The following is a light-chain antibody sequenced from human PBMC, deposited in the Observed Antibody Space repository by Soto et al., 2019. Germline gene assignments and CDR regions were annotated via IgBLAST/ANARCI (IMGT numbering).Light chain of an antibody. CDR1: SSNIGNNY. CDR2: DNN. Sequence: QSVLTQPPSVSAAPGQKVTISCSGSSSNIGNNYVSWYQQLPGTAPKLLIYDNNKRPSGIPDRFSGSKSGTSATLGITGLQTGDEDDYYCGTSGSSRRVSYVFGTGTKVTVL. V-gene: IGLV1-51*01. J-gene: IGLJ1*01. CDR3: GTSGSSRRVSYV.